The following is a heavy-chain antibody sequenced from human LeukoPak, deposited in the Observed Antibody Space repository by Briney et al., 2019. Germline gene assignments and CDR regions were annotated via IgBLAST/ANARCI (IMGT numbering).Heavy chain of an antibody. CDR1: GGSFSGYY. V-gene: IGHV4-34*01. D-gene: IGHD6-13*01. J-gene: IGHJ5*02. Sequence: SEALSLTCAVYGGSFSGYYWSWLRQPPGKELEWIGEINHRESTNYNPAIKSRVTISVDTSKHQFSLKLSSVPAADTAVYHCARIPAAGSPWFEPWGQGTLVPVSS. CDR2: INHREST. CDR3: ARIPAAGSPWFEP.